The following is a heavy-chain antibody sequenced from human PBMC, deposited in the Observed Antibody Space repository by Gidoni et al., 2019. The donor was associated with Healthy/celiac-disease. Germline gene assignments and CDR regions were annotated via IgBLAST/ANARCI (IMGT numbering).Heavy chain of an antibody. J-gene: IGHJ2*01. Sequence: EVQLVESVAGWVQHGVSLRLSCAASGFTFLSYEMNWVRQARGKGLEWVSYINISRGTIYYADYVKGRFTISRDNAKNSLYLQMNSLRAEDTAVYYCARDHAYGDCGPYWYFDLWGRGTLVTVSS. D-gene: IGHD4-17*01. CDR3: ARDHAYGDCGPYWYFDL. V-gene: IGHV3-48*03. CDR1: GFTFLSYE. CDR2: INISRGTI.